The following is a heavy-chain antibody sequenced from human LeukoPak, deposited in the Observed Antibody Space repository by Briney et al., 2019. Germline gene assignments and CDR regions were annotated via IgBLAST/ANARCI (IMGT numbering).Heavy chain of an antibody. V-gene: IGHV3-23*01. Sequence: GGSLRLSCAASGFTFSSYGMSWVRQAPGKGLEWVSAISGSGGSTYYADSVKGRSTISRDNSKNTLYLQMNSLRAEDTAVYYCAKDVWFGEFHYYYYYMDVWGKGTTVTISS. D-gene: IGHD3-10*01. CDR2: ISGSGGST. J-gene: IGHJ6*03. CDR3: AKDVWFGEFHYYYYYMDV. CDR1: GFTFSSYG.